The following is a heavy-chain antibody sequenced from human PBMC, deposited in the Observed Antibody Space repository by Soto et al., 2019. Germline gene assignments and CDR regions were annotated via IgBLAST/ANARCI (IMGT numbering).Heavy chain of an antibody. D-gene: IGHD6-13*01. V-gene: IGHV3-30*18. Sequence: QVQLVESGGGVVQPGRSLKLSCAASGFTFSNYAIHWVRQAPGKGRGGVAVIASDGKDKRYADSAKGRFTISRDNSKNTVYLQMNSLRGEDTAVYYCAKDGAIGAADYFFDYWGQGSLVTVSS. CDR2: IASDGKDK. CDR1: GFTFSNYA. CDR3: AKDGAIGAADYFFDY. J-gene: IGHJ4*02.